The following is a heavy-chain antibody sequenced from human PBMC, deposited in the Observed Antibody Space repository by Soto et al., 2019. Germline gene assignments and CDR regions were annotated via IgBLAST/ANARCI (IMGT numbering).Heavy chain of an antibody. Sequence: GGSLRLSCAASGFTFSSYGMHWVRQAPGKGLEWVAVISYDGSNKYYADSVKGRFTISRDNSKNTLYLQMNSLRAEDTAVYYCAKDLHVLAYYDFWSGLGMDVWGQGTTVTVSS. CDR2: ISYDGSNK. J-gene: IGHJ6*02. CDR3: AKDLHVLAYYDFWSGLGMDV. V-gene: IGHV3-30*18. D-gene: IGHD3-3*01. CDR1: GFTFSSYG.